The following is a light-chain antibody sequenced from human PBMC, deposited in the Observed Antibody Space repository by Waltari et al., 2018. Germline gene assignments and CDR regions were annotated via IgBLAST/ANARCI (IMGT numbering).Light chain of an antibody. CDR1: QSISIW. Sequence: DIQMTQSPSTLSASVGDRVTTTCRASQSISIWLAWYQQKPGKAPKLLIYNASSLESGVPSRFISSGSGTEVALTISSLQPDDFATYFCQQYNTLSPWTFGQGTKVEIK. CDR3: QQYNTLSPWT. V-gene: IGKV1-5*03. J-gene: IGKJ1*01. CDR2: NAS.